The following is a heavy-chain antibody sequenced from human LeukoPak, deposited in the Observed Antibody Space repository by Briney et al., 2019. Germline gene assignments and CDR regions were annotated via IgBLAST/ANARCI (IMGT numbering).Heavy chain of an antibody. J-gene: IGHJ6*02. CDR1: GVTFSNYN. D-gene: IGHD3-10*01. V-gene: IGHV3-21*01. Sequence: GGSLRLSCAASGVTFSNYNMNWFRQAPGKGLEWVSSISSSRTYIYYADSVKGGFTISRENAKKSLYLQMNSLRAEDTGVYYCARDGPYYYGSGINYYGMDVWGQGTTVTVSS. CDR2: ISSSRTYI. CDR3: ARDGPYYYGSGINYYGMDV.